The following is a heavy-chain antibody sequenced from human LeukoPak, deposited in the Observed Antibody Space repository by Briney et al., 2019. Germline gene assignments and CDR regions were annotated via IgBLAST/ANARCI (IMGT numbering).Heavy chain of an antibody. CDR3: ARVRTGSQSDS. D-gene: IGHD3-10*01. CDR2: IFYTGNT. V-gene: IGHV4-39*07. CDR1: GGSISTSDSF. J-gene: IGHJ5*01. Sequence: SETLSLTCTLSGGSISTSDSFWAWTRQPPGRGLECIASIFYTGNTFYNPSFRSRATISRDTSKNQFSLKLTSLTAADTAVHYCARVRTGSQSDSWGQGTLVIVSS.